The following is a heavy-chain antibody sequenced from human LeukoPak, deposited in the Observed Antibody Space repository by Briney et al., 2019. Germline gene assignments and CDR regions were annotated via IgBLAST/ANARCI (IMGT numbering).Heavy chain of an antibody. CDR1: GGSFSGYY. D-gene: IGHD6-19*01. CDR3: ARVSGWYSSGWYYYYGMDV. V-gene: IGHV4-34*01. CDR2: INHSGST. J-gene: IGHJ6*02. Sequence: PSETLSLTCAVYGGSFSGYYWSWIRQPPGKGLEWIGEINHSGSTNYNPSLKSRVTISVDTSKNQFSLKLSSVTAADTAVYYCARVSGWYSSGWYYYYGMDVWDQGTTVTVSS.